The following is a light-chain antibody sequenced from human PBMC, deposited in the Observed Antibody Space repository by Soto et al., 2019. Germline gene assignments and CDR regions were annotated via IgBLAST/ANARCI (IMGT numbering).Light chain of an antibody. Sequence: QSVLTQPPSASGTPGQRVTISCSGSSSNIGGNTVNWYQQLPGTAPKLLIYGNDQRPSGVPDRFSGSKSGTSASLAISGLPSEDEADYYCAAWDDSLNAFVFGTGTKLIVL. V-gene: IGLV1-44*01. CDR1: SSNIGGNT. CDR3: AAWDDSLNAFV. CDR2: GND. J-gene: IGLJ1*01.